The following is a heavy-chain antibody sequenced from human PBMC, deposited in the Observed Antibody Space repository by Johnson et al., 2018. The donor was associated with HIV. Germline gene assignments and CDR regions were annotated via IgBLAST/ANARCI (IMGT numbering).Heavy chain of an antibody. V-gene: IGHV3-30*02. CDR1: GFTFSSNG. D-gene: IGHD3-10*01. CDR3: AKDLLWFGEFIGDFDI. J-gene: IGHJ3*02. CDR2: IRYDGSNK. Sequence: QMQLVESGGGVVQPGGSLRLSCAASGFTFSSNGMHWVRQAPGKGLDWVAFIRYDGSNKDYADSVKGRITISRDNSKNTLYLQMNSLRAEDTAVYYCAKDLLWFGEFIGDFDIWGQGTMITVSS.